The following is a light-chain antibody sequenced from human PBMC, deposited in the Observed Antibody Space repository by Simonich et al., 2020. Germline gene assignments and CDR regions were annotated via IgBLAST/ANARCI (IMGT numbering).Light chain of an antibody. J-gene: IGLJ2*01. Sequence: QSALTQPASVSGSPGQSITISCTGTSSDVGGYNYVSWYQQHPGKAPKLMIYDVRKRPAGVSNRFSGTKYGNTASLTISGLQAEDEADYYCSSYTSSSTLVFGGGTKLTVL. CDR1: SSDVGGYNY. V-gene: IGLV2-14*01. CDR3: SSYTSSSTLV. CDR2: DVR.